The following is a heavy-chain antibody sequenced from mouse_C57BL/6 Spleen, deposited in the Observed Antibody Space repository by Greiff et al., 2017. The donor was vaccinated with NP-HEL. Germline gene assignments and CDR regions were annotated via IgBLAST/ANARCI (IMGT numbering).Heavy chain of an antibody. Sequence: VQLQQSGAELVRPGTSVKVSCKASGYAFTNYLIEWVKQRPGQGLEWIGVINPGSGGTNYNEKFKGKATLTADKSSSTAYMQLSRLTSEDAAVYFCAREGYGYWGQGTTLTVSS. V-gene: IGHV1-54*01. CDR2: INPGSGGT. D-gene: IGHD1-1*02. CDR3: AREGYGY. J-gene: IGHJ2*01. CDR1: GYAFTNYL.